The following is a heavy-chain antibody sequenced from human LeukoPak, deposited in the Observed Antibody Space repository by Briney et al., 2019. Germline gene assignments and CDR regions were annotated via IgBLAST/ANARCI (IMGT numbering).Heavy chain of an antibody. CDR3: ARDRPLDAFDV. Sequence: SETLSLTCTVSGGSISSGGYYWSWIRQHPGKGLEWIGYIYYSGSTYYNPSLKSRVTISVDTSKNQFSLKLSSVTAADTAVYYCARDRPLDAFDVWGQGTMVTVSS. CDR2: IYYSGST. V-gene: IGHV4-31*03. J-gene: IGHJ3*01. CDR1: GGSISSGGYY.